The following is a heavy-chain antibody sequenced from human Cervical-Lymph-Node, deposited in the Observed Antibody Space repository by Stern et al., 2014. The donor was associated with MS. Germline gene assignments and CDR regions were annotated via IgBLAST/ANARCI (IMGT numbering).Heavy chain of an antibody. CDR2: ISSRSTYI. J-gene: IGHJ6*02. Sequence: EMQLVESGGGLVKPGGSLRLSCAASGFAFNTYTMTWVRQAPGKGLEWVSSISSRSTYIYYSDSIKARFTISRDNAKNSLYLQMNSLRAEDTAVYYCARDSHYYGMNVWGQGTTVTVSS. V-gene: IGHV3-21*01. CDR1: GFAFNTYT. CDR3: ARDSHYYGMNV.